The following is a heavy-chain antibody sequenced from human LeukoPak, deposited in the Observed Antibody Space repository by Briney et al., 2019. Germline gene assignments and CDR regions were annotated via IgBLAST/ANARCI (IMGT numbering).Heavy chain of an antibody. CDR3: AREGVQWLVNDAFDM. J-gene: IGHJ3*02. V-gene: IGHV3-30*04. CDR2: ISYDGSNK. Sequence: TGGSLRLSCAASGFTFSNYPMQWVRQAPGKGLEWVAVISYDGSNKYFADSVKGRFTISRDNSKNTLYLQMNSLSAEDTAVYYCAREGVQWLVNDAFDMWGQGTMVTVSS. CDR1: GFTFSNYP. D-gene: IGHD6-19*01.